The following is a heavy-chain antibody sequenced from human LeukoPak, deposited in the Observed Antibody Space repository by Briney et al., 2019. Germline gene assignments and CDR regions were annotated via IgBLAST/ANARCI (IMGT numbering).Heavy chain of an antibody. CDR1: GYTFTSYY. V-gene: IGHV1-46*01. CDR3: ARESVCSSTSCYTVRRYYYYMDV. CDR2: INPSGGST. Sequence: ASVKVSCKASGYTFTSYYMHWVRQAPGQGLEWMGIINPSGGSTSYAQKFQGRVTMTRDMSTSTVYMELSSLRSEDTAVYYCARESVCSSTSCYTVRRYYYYMDVWGKGTTVTVSS. J-gene: IGHJ6*03. D-gene: IGHD2-2*02.